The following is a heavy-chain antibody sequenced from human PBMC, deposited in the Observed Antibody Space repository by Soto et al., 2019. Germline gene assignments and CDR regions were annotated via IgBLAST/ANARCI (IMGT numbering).Heavy chain of an antibody. CDR1: GFTFSSYG. CDR2: ISYDGSNK. V-gene: IGHV3-30*18. Sequence: QVQLVESGGGVVQPGRSLRLSCAASGFTFSSYGMHWVRQAPGKGLEWVAVISYDGSNKYYADSVKGRFTISRDNSKNTLYRQMNSLRAEDTAVYYCAKYPFRYCSSTSCYSGLFDYWGQGTLVTVSS. D-gene: IGHD2-2*01. CDR3: AKYPFRYCSSTSCYSGLFDY. J-gene: IGHJ4*02.